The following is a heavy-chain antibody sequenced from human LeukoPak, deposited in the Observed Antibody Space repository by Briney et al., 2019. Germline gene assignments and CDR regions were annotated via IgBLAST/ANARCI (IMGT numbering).Heavy chain of an antibody. V-gene: IGHV1-69*13. CDR3: ARGLSTTINWFDP. D-gene: IGHD2-2*01. CDR1: GGTFSSYA. CDR2: IIPIFGTA. Sequence: SVKVSCKASGGTFSSYAISWVRQAPGQGLEWMGGIIPIFGTANYAQKFQGRVTITADESTSTAYMELSSLRSEDTAVYYCARGLSTTINWFDPWGQGTLVTVSS. J-gene: IGHJ5*02.